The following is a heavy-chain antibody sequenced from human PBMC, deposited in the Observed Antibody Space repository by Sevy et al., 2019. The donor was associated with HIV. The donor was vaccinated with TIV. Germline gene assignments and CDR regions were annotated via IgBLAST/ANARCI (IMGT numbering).Heavy chain of an antibody. Sequence: GGSLRLSCAASGFTFSNAWMSWVRQAPGKGLEWVGRIKSKTDGGTTDYAAPVKGRFTISGDDSKNTLYLQMNSLKTEDTAVYYCTVVVVIPYYFDYWGQGTLVTVSS. CDR3: TVVVVIPYYFDY. V-gene: IGHV3-15*01. CDR2: IKSKTDGGTT. J-gene: IGHJ4*02. D-gene: IGHD3-22*01. CDR1: GFTFSNAW.